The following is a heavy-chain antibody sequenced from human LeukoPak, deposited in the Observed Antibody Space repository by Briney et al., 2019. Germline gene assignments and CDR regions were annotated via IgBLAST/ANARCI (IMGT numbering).Heavy chain of an antibody. V-gene: IGHV5-51*01. J-gene: IGHJ4*02. CDR3: ARSVGATRDTTGLFDY. D-gene: IGHD1-26*01. CDR2: IYPGDSDT. CDR1: GYSFTSYW. Sequence: GESLKISCKGSGYSFTSYWIGWVRQMPGKGLEWMGIIYPGDSDTRYSPSFQGQVTISADKSISTAYLQWSSLKASDTAMYYCARSVGATRDTTGLFDYWGQGTLVTVSS.